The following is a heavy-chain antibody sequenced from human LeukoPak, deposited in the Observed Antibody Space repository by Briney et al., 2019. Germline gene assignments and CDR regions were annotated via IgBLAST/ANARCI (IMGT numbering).Heavy chain of an antibody. CDR1: GGSFSDYY. V-gene: IGHV4-34*01. Sequence: NASETLSLTCAVYGGSFSDYYWTWIRQPPGKGLEWIGEINHSGSPNNNPSLKSRVSISFDTSKNQFSLKLTSVTAADTAVYYCARVFVPRPGVIVDSLYYYMDVWGKGTTVTVSS. CDR2: INHSGSP. J-gene: IGHJ6*03. CDR3: ARVFVPRPGVIVDSLYYYMDV. D-gene: IGHD3-16*02.